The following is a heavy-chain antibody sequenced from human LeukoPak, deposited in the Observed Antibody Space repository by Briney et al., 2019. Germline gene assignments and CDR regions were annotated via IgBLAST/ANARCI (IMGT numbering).Heavy chain of an antibody. Sequence: GGSLRLSCAASGFTFSSYAMSWVRQAPGKGLEWVSAISGSGGSTYYADSVKGRFTISRDNSKNTLYLQMNSLRAEDTAVYYCARDHNQYYYGSGVSGGWFDPWGQGSLVTVSS. CDR1: GFTFSSYA. CDR3: ARDHNQYYYGSGVSGGWFDP. J-gene: IGHJ5*02. CDR2: ISGSGGST. V-gene: IGHV3-23*01. D-gene: IGHD3-10*01.